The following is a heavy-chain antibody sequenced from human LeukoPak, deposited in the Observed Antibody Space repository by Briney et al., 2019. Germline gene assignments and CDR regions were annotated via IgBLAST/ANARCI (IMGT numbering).Heavy chain of an antibody. CDR3: ARSGHQLPWGSYYYYYMDV. V-gene: IGHV4-4*07. CDR2: IYTSGST. CDR1: GGSISSYY. Sequence: SETLSLTCTVSGGSISSYYWSWIRQPAGKGLEWIGRIYTSGSTNYNPSLKSRVTISVDKSKNQFSLKLSFVTAADTAVYYCARSGHQLPWGSYYYYYMDVWGKGTTVTVSS. D-gene: IGHD2-2*01. J-gene: IGHJ6*03.